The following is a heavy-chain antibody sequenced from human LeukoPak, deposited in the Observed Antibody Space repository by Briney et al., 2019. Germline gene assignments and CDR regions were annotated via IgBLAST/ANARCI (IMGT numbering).Heavy chain of an antibody. CDR2: INHSGST. CDR1: GGSFSGYY. CDR3: AKWTVNTFDV. D-gene: IGHD3/OR15-3a*01. Sequence: PSETLSLTCAVYGGSFSGYYWSWIRQPPGKGLEWIGEINHSGSTNYNPSLKSRVILSGDTSKNQVSLRLASVVASDTAVYYCAKWTVNTFDVWGQGTMVTVSS. V-gene: IGHV4-34*01. J-gene: IGHJ3*01.